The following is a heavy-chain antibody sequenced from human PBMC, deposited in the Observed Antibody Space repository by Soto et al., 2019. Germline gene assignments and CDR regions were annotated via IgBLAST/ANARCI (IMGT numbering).Heavy chain of an antibody. CDR1: GYTFTSYA. Sequence: QVQLVQSGAEVKKPGASVKVSCKASGYTFTSYAMHWVRQAPGQRLEWMGWINAGNGNTKYSQKFQGRVTITRDTSASTADMELRSLRSEDTAVYYCARESSSGWYGGVSDFDYWGQGTLVTVSS. CDR3: ARESSSGWYGGVSDFDY. J-gene: IGHJ4*02. D-gene: IGHD6-19*01. V-gene: IGHV1-3*01. CDR2: INAGNGNT.